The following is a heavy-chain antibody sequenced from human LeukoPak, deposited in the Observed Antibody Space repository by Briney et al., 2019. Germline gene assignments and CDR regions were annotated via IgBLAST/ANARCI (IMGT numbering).Heavy chain of an antibody. CDR3: AKDDSREGYYDFWSGSHYYYYMDV. J-gene: IGHJ6*03. V-gene: IGHV3-48*03. Sequence: GGSLRLSCAASGFTFSSYEMNWVRQAPGKGLEWVSYISSSGSTIYYADSVKGRFTISRDNSKNTLYLQMNSLRAEDTAVYYCAKDDSREGYYDFWSGSHYYYYMDVWGKGTTVTVSS. CDR2: ISSSGSTI. D-gene: IGHD3-3*01. CDR1: GFTFSSYE.